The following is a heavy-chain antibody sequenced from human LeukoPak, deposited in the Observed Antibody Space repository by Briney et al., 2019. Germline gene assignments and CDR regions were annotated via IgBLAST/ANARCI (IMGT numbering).Heavy chain of an antibody. CDR3: ASTAALGY. CDR1: GDSMTRDDYY. CDR2: IYYSGST. V-gene: IGHV4-39*01. J-gene: IGHJ4*02. Sequence: PSETLSLTCSVSGDSMTRDDYYWSWLRQPAGKGLEWIGSIYYSGSTYYNPSLKSRVTISVDTSKNQFSLKLSSVTAADTAVYYCASTAALGYWGQGTLVTVSS. D-gene: IGHD6-13*01.